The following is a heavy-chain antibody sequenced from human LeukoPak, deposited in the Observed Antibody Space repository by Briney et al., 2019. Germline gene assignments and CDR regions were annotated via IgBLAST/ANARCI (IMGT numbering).Heavy chain of an antibody. Sequence: GGSLRLSCEASGFTFSDAWMNWVRLAPGKGLEWVGRIRSETDGGTADYAAPVKDRFIISRDDLKNTLHLQMSSLKTEDTSIYRDWDTNWNDDWDYWGQGALVTVSS. D-gene: IGHD1-1*01. CDR3: WDTNWNDDWDY. CDR2: IRSETDGGTA. CDR1: GFTFSDAW. J-gene: IGHJ4*02. V-gene: IGHV3-15*01.